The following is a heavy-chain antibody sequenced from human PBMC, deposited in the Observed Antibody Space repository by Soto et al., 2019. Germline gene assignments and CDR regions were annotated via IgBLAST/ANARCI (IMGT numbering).Heavy chain of an antibody. CDR2: IYYSGST. CDR3: ARLIRITMVRGVPYGMDA. J-gene: IGHJ6*02. CDR1: GGSISSSSYY. V-gene: IGHV4-39*01. Sequence: SETLSLTCTVSGGSISSSSYYWGWIRQPPGKGLEWIGSIYYSGSTYYNPSLKSRVTISVDTSKNQFSLKLSSVTAADTAVYYCARLIRITMVRGVPYGMDAWGQGTTVTVSS. D-gene: IGHD3-10*01.